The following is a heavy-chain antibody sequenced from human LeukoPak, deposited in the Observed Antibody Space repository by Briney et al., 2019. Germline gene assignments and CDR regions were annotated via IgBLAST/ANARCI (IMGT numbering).Heavy chain of an antibody. V-gene: IGHV3-30*02. J-gene: IGHJ5*02. D-gene: IGHD6-13*01. CDR3: AKDSYGGIADLNWFDP. CDR1: GFTFSNYG. CDR2: IRYDGSNK. Sequence: GGSLRLSCAASGFTFSNYGMHWVRQAPGKGLEWVAFIRYDGSNKYYADSVKGRFTISRDNSKNTLYLQMNSLRAEDTAVYYCAKDSYGGIADLNWFDPWGQGTLVTVSS.